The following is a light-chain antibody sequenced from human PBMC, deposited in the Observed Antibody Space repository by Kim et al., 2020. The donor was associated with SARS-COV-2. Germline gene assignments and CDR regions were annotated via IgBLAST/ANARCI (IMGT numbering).Light chain of an antibody. CDR3: CSYAGSGTYV. CDR1: SSDVGSYDL. J-gene: IGLJ1*01. CDR2: EVS. V-gene: IGLV2-23*02. Sequence: QSALTQPASVSGSPGQSITISCTGTSSDVGSYDLVSWYQHHPGKAPKLMIFEVSKRPSGVSDRFSGSKSGNTASLTISGLQAEDEADYYCCSYAGSGTYVFGTGTKVTVL.